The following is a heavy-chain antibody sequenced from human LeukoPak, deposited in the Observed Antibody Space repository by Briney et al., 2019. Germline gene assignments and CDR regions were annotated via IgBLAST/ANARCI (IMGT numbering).Heavy chain of an antibody. Sequence: GGSLRLSCAASGFTFDDYAMHWVRQAPGKGLEWVSGISWNSGSIGYADSVKGRFTISRDNAKNSLYLQMNSLRAEDMALYYCAKQGVYGDYYFDYWGQGTLVTVSS. J-gene: IGHJ4*02. CDR3: AKQGVYGDYYFDY. D-gene: IGHD4-17*01. CDR2: ISWNSGSI. CDR1: GFTFDDYA. V-gene: IGHV3-9*03.